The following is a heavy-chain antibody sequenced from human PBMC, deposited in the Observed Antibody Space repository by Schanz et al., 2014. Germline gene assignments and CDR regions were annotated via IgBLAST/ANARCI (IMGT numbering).Heavy chain of an antibody. V-gene: IGHV3-13*01. CDR1: GFSLSNSD. CDR2: IGYLGDT. Sequence: EVQLVESGGGLVQPGGSLRLSCAASGFSLSNSDMHWVRQGTGKGLEWVSTIGYLGDTYYPDSVKGRFTVSRDSGQNSLYRQMNSLRTGDTAVYYCARGTDWNLRYWGQGALVTVSS. J-gene: IGHJ4*02. CDR3: ARGTDWNLRY. D-gene: IGHD1-1*01.